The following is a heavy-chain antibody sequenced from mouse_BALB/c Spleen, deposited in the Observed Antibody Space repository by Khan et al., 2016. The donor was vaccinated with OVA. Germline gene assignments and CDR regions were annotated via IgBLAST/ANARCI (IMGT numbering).Heavy chain of an antibody. D-gene: IGHD1-3*01. CDR2: INYSGST. CDR3: ARSGSRYDYAMDY. V-gene: IGHV3-2*02. CDR1: GYSITSDYA. Sequence: VQLKESGPGLVNPSQSLSLTCTVTGYSITSDYAWNWIRQFPGNKLEWMGYINYSGSTNYNPALKSRISITRDTSKNQFFLQLNSVTTEDTATYYCARSGSRYDYAMDYWGQGTSVTVSS. J-gene: IGHJ4*01.